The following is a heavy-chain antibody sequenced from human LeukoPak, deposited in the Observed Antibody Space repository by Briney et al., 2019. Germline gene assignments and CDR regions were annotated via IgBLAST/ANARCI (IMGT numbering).Heavy chain of an antibody. CDR1: GGSFSGYY. D-gene: IGHD1-7*01. CDR3: ARGRRWNYHFDY. CDR2: INHSGST. V-gene: IGHV4-34*01. Sequence: PSETLSLTCAVYGGSFSGYYWSWIRQPPGKGLEWIGEINHSGSTNYNPSLKSRVTISVDTSKNQFSLKLSSVTAADTAVYYCARGRRWNYHFDYWGQGTLGTVSS. J-gene: IGHJ4*02.